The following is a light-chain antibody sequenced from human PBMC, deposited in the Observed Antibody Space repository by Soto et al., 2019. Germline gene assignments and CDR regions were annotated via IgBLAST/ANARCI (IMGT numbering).Light chain of an antibody. V-gene: IGKV3-20*01. CDR3: QQYSSSPLT. CDR2: GAS. Sequence: EVLMTQSPATLSVSPGERATLSCRASQSVSSNYLAWYQQKPGQAPRLLIYGASNRATGIPDRFSGSGSGTEFTLTISRLEPEDFAVYYCQQYSSSPLTFGGGTKVDIK. CDR1: QSVSSNY. J-gene: IGKJ4*01.